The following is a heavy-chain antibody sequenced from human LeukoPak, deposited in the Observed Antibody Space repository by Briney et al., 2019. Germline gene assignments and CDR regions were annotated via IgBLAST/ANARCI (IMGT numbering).Heavy chain of an antibody. V-gene: IGHV4-39*07. CDR2: INHSGST. J-gene: IGHJ4*02. D-gene: IGHD1-26*01. CDR3: ARDKIVGATNFDY. CDR1: GGSVSSGSYY. Sequence: SETLSLTCAVSGGSVSSGSYYWSWIRQPPGKGLEWIGEINHSGSTNYNPSLKSRVTISVDTSKNQFSLKLSSVTAADTAVYYCARDKIVGATNFDYWGQGTLVTVSS.